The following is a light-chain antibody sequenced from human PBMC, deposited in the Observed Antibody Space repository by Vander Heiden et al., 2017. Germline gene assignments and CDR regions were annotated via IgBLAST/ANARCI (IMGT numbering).Light chain of an antibody. CDR3: AAWDDDLDGPV. CDR1: NSNLGINA. CDR2: ADD. J-gene: IGLJ3*02. Sequence: QSVLTQPPSASGTPGQRVSISCSGRNSNLGINAVNWYQHVPGTATKLLIHADDERPSGVPDRFSASKSGTSASLAISGLQSEDEADYYCAAWDDDLDGPVFGGGTKLTVL. V-gene: IGLV1-44*01.